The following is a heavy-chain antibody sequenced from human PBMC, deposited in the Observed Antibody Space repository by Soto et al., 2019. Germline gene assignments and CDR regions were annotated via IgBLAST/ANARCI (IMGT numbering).Heavy chain of an antibody. CDR2: ISGSGDDT. D-gene: IGHD2-21*01. Sequence: EVYLLESGGGLVQPGGSLRLSCAASGFTFSTYAMNWVRQAPGKGLEWVSTISGSGDDTYYADSVKGRFIIFRDNSKGTLSLQMDSLRVEDTAVYYCARDGEGFWGQGTLVTVSS. V-gene: IGHV3-23*01. CDR1: GFTFSTYA. CDR3: ARDGEGF. J-gene: IGHJ4*02.